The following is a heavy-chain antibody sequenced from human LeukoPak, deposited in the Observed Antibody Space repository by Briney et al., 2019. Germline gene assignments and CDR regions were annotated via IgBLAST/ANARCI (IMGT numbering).Heavy chain of an antibody. J-gene: IGHJ6*03. Sequence: SGPTLVNPTRTLTLTCTFSGVSLSTSGVGVGWIRQPPGKALEWLALTYWNDDKRYSPSLKSRLTITKYTSKNQVVLTMTNMDPVDTATYYCEHCGRWLDTRRDYYYYMDVWGKGTTVTISS. CDR1: GVSLSTSGVG. D-gene: IGHD5-18*01. V-gene: IGHV2-5*01. CDR2: TYWNDDK. CDR3: EHCGRWLDTRRDYYYYMDV.